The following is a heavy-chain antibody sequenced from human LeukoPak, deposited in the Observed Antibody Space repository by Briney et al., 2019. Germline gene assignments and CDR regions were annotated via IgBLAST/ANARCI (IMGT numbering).Heavy chain of an antibody. CDR3: ARGSNRITMIVVVIDY. V-gene: IGHV1-2*02. Sequence: ASVKVSCKASGYTFTGYYMHWVRQAPGQGLEWMGWINPNSGGTNYAQKFQGRVTMTRDTSISTAYMELSRLRSDDTAVYNCARGSNRITMIVVVIDYWGQGTLVTVSS. D-gene: IGHD3-22*01. CDR1: GYTFTGYY. J-gene: IGHJ4*02. CDR2: INPNSGGT.